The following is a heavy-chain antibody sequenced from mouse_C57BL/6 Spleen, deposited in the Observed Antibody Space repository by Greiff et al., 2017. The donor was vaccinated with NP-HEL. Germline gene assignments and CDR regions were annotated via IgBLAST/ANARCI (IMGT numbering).Heavy chain of an antibody. Sequence: EVQLVESGGGLVQPGGSLSLSCAASGFTFTAYYMSWVRQPPGKALEWLGFIRNKANGYTTEYSASVKGRFTISRDNSQSILYLQMNALRAEDSATYYCARSYGVAPGAYWGQGTLVTVSA. CDR3: ARSYGVAPGAY. V-gene: IGHV7-3*01. D-gene: IGHD1-2*01. J-gene: IGHJ3*01. CDR2: IRNKANGYTT. CDR1: GFTFTAYY.